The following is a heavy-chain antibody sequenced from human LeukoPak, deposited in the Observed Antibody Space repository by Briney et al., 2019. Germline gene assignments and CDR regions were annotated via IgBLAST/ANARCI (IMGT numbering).Heavy chain of an antibody. CDR1: GGSFSGYC. V-gene: IGHV4-34*01. CDR2: INHSGST. CDR3: ARAAVAGPIDY. J-gene: IGHJ4*02. D-gene: IGHD6-19*01. Sequence: SETLSLTCAVYGGSFSGYCWSWIRQPPGKGLEWVGEINHSGSTNYNPSRKRRVTISVGTSTHQFSLKLSSVTAADTAVYYCARAAVAGPIDYWGQGTLVTVSS.